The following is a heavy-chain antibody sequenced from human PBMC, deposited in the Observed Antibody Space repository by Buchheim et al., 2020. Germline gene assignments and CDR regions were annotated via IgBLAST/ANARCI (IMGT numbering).Heavy chain of an antibody. CDR2: ISSYSSTI. Sequence: EVQLVESGGGLVQPGGSLRLSCAASGFTFSSYSMNWVRQAPGKGLERVSYISSYSSTIYYADSVKGRFNISRDNAKNSLYLQMNSLRDEDTAVYYCARKGLLWFGEVGMDVWGQGTT. D-gene: IGHD3-10*01. J-gene: IGHJ6*02. V-gene: IGHV3-48*02. CDR3: ARKGLLWFGEVGMDV. CDR1: GFTFSSYS.